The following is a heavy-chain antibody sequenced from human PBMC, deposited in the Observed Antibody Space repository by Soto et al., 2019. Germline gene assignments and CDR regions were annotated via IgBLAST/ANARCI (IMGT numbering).Heavy chain of an antibody. CDR1: GFPFRIFG. CDR3: AKSELDDN. J-gene: IGHJ4*02. Sequence: GGSLRLSCAASGFPFRIFGMSWVRQAPGKGLEWLSGISDSGGRTDYEDSVKGRFTISRDNSKNTLYLLLSSLRAEDTAVYYCAKSELDDNWGQGTLVTVS. D-gene: IGHD1-7*01. CDR2: ISDSGGRT. V-gene: IGHV3-23*01.